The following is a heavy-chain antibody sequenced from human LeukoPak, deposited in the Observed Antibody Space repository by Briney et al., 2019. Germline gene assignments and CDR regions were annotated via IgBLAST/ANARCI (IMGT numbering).Heavy chain of an antibody. CDR3: ARDGCSGGGCYLKAFDY. Sequence: GGSLRLSCAASGFTFSSYAVRWVRQAPGKGPEWVAVISYDGNHGKYADSVKGRFTTCRDNARNTVDLQMNSRKPQDTALYYCARDGCSGGGCYLKAFDYWGQGTLVTVSS. V-gene: IGHV3-30*01. D-gene: IGHD2-15*01. J-gene: IGHJ4*02. CDR1: GFTFSSYA. CDR2: ISYDGNHG.